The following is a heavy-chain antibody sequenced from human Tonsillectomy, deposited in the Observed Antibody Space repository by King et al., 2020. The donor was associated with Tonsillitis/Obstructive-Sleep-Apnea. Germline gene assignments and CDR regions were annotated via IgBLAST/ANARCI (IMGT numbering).Heavy chain of an antibody. CDR2: INPNSGGT. V-gene: IGHV1-2*04. CDR3: ARDGQNYMDV. CDR1: GYTFTGYY. Sequence: VQLVESGGEVKKPGASVKVSCKASGYTFTGYYMHWVRQAPGQGLEWIGWINPNSGGTNYAQKFQGWVTMTRDTAISTAYMELSRLRTDDTAVYYCARDGQNYMDVWGKGTTVTVSS. J-gene: IGHJ6*03.